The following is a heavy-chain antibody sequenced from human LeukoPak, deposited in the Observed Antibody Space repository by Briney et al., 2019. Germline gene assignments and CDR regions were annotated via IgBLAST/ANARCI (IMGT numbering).Heavy chain of an antibody. D-gene: IGHD2-15*01. CDR1: GYSISSGYY. V-gene: IGHV4-38-2*02. J-gene: IGHJ4*02. Sequence: KTSETLSLTCTVSGYSISSGYYWGWIRQPPGKGPEWIGSIYHSGSTNYNPSLKSRVTISVDTSKNQFSLKLSSVTAADTAVYYCARGRLLPRRWVDYWGQGTLVTVSS. CDR2: IYHSGST. CDR3: ARGRLLPRRWVDY.